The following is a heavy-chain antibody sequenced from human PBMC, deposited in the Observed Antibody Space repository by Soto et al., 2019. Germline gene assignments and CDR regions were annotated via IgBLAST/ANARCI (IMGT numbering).Heavy chain of an antibody. CDR1: GYTLTELS. CDR3: ATDSMVAATGAFDI. CDR2: FDPEDGET. Sequence: ASVKVSCKVSGYTLTELSMHWVRPAPGKGLEWMGGFDPEDGETIYAQKFQGRVTMTEDTSTDTAYMELSSLRSEDTAVYYCATDSMVAATGAFDIWGQGTMVTVSS. J-gene: IGHJ3*02. D-gene: IGHD2-15*01. V-gene: IGHV1-24*01.